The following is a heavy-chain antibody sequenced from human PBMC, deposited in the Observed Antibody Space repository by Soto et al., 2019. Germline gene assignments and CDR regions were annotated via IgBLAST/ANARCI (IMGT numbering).Heavy chain of an antibody. J-gene: IGHJ4*02. CDR1: GYTFTSYD. CDR3: ARAPALIVGATSYYFDY. Sequence: ASVKVSCKASGYTFTSYDINWVRQATGQGLEWMGWMNPNSGNTGYAQKFQGRVTMTRNTSISTAYMELSSLRSEDTAVYYCARAPALIVGATSYYFDYWGQGTLVTVSS. V-gene: IGHV1-8*01. CDR2: MNPNSGNT. D-gene: IGHD1-26*01.